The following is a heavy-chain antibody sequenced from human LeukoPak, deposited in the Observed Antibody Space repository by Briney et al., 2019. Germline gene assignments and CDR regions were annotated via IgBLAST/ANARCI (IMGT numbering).Heavy chain of an antibody. J-gene: IGHJ6*03. D-gene: IGHD3-10*01. CDR2: ISSSSYI. CDR1: GFTFSSYS. CDR3: ARDRLWFGELFYYYYMDV. V-gene: IGHV3-21*01. Sequence: AGGSLRLSCAASGFTFSSYSMNWVRQAPGKGLEWVSSISSSSYIYYADSVKGRLTISRDNAKNSLYLQMNSLRAEDTAVYYCARDRLWFGELFYYYYMDVWGKGTTVTVSS.